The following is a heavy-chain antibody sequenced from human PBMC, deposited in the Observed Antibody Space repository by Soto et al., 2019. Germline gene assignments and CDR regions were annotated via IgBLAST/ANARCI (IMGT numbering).Heavy chain of an antibody. D-gene: IGHD3-22*01. CDR3: ARWTYYDSSGYYYVFDY. CDR2: MWFDGKHQ. J-gene: IGHJ4*02. Sequence: GGSLRLSCAASGFTFSTYAMPWVRQAPGKGLEWVAVMWFDGKHQYYADSVKGRFTISRDNSKNTLYLQMNSLRADDMALYFGARWTYYDSSGYYYVFDYWGQGT. CDR1: GFTFSTYA. V-gene: IGHV3-33*01.